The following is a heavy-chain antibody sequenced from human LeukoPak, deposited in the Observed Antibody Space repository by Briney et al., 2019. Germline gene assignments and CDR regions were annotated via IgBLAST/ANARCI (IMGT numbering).Heavy chain of an antibody. CDR1: GFTFSSYA. CDR3: ATLSGDRHGYHY. CDR2: ILHDGSNK. J-gene: IGHJ4*02. V-gene: IGHV3-30*03. D-gene: IGHD2-15*01. Sequence: PAGSLRHSHAASGFTFSSYALSWVRQAPGKGLEWVAVILHDGSNKQYADSVKGRFTISRDNSKNTLYLQINSLRAEDTAVYYCATLSGDRHGYHYWGLATLVTVSS.